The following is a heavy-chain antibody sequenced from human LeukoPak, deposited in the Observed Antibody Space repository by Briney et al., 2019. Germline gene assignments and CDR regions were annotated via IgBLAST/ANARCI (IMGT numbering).Heavy chain of an antibody. V-gene: IGHV4-59*12. CDR1: GGSISSYY. CDR2: IYYSGST. D-gene: IGHD4-11*01. CDR3: ARKTVGPFNY. J-gene: IGHJ4*02. Sequence: SETRSLTCTVSGGSISSYYWSWIRQPPGKGLEWIGYIYYSGSTNYNPSLKSRVTISVDTSKNQFSLKLSSVTAADTAVYYCARKTVGPFNYWGQGTLVTVSS.